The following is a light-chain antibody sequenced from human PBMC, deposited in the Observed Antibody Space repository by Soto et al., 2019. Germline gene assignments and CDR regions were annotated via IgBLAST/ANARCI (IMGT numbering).Light chain of an antibody. Sequence: QSVLTQPASVSGSPGQSITISCTGTSSDVGSYNLVSWYQQYPGKAPKVMIYEDSKRPSGVSNRFSGSKPGNTASLTISGLQAEDEADYYCCSYEGGSTYNYVFGTGTKVTVL. CDR2: EDS. V-gene: IGLV2-23*01. J-gene: IGLJ1*01. CDR1: SSDVGSYNL. CDR3: CSYEGGSTYNYV.